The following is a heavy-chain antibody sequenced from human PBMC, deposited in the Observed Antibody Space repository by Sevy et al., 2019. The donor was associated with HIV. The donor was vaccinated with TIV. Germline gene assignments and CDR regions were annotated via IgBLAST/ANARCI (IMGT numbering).Heavy chain of an antibody. CDR1: GFTFDDYA. Sequence: GGSLRLSCAASGFTFDDYAMHWVRQAPGKGLEWVSGISWNSGSKAYADSGKGRFTISRDNAKNSLYLQMNSLRAEDTAVYYCARRGSYHLDYWGQGTLVTVSS. V-gene: IGHV3-9*01. CDR2: ISWNSGSK. D-gene: IGHD1-26*01. CDR3: ARRGSYHLDY. J-gene: IGHJ4*02.